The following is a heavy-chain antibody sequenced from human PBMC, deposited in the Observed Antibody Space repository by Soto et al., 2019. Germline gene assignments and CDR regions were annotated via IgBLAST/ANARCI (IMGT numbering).Heavy chain of an antibody. CDR3: AKDWGYYGSGSSYFDY. CDR1: GFPFSNYG. V-gene: IGHV3-30*18. Sequence: GGSLRLSCAASGFPFSNYGIHWVRQAPGKGLEWVAVISYDGNNKYYADSVKGRFTISRDNSKNTLYLQMNSLRAEDTAVYYCAKDWGYYGSGSSYFDYWGQGTLVTVSS. J-gene: IGHJ4*02. CDR2: ISYDGNNK. D-gene: IGHD3-10*01.